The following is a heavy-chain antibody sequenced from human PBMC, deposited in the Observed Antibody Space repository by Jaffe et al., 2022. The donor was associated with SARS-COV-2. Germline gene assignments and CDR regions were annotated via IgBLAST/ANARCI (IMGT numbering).Heavy chain of an antibody. CDR3: ARLGIIPMAGNFDY. Sequence: QVQLVESGGGVVQPGRSLRLACAASGFTFSSYSMHWVRQAPGKGLEWVAVISYDGSNKYYADSVKGRFTISRDNSKNTLYLQMNSLRAEDTAVYYCARLGIIPMAGNFDYWGQGTLVTVSS. CDR1: GFTFSSYS. D-gene: IGHD6-19*01. V-gene: IGHV3-30*04. J-gene: IGHJ4*02. CDR2: ISYDGSNK.